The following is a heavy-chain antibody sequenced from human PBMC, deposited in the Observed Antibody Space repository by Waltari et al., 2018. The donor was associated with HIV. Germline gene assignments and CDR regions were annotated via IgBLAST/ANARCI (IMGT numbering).Heavy chain of an antibody. D-gene: IGHD2-2*01. V-gene: IGHV4-61*02. J-gene: IGHJ5*02. CDR3: ARGVPAATDWFDP. CDR2: IYISGST. CDR1: GGSTSRSSYY. Sequence: QAQLQESGPGLVKPSQTLSLTCTVSGGSTSRSSYYWSWIRQPAGKGLEWIGRIYISGSTNYNPALKSRVTISVDTSKDHFSLKLSSVTAADTAVYYCARGVPAATDWFDPWGQGTLVTVSS.